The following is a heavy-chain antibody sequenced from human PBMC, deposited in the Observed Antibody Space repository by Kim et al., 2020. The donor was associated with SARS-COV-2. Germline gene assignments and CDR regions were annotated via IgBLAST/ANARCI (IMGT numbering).Heavy chain of an antibody. Sequence: GGSLRLSCAASGFTFSSYSMNWVRQAPGKGLEWVSSISSSSSYIYYADSVKGRFTISRDNAKNLLYLQMNSLRAEDTAVYYCAKNGYFDWFPRLWYFDLWGRGTLVTVSS. CDR3: AKNGYFDWFPRLWYFDL. D-gene: IGHD3-9*01. J-gene: IGHJ2*01. V-gene: IGHV3-21*01. CDR2: ISSSSSYI. CDR1: GFTFSSYS.